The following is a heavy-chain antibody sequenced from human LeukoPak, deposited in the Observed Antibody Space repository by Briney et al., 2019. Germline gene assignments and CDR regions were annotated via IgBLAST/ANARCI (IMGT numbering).Heavy chain of an antibody. J-gene: IGHJ3*02. CDR1: GFTVSSYY. V-gene: IGHV3-53*01. CDR2: IYSGGST. D-gene: IGHD6-19*01. Sequence: GGSLRLSCVASGFTVSSYYVSWVRQAPGKGLEWVSVIYSGGSTYYADSVEGRFTVSRDNSKNTLYLEMRSLSAEDTAVCYCARGYSSGCCDAFDIWGKGTMVTVSS. CDR3: ARGYSSGCCDAFDI.